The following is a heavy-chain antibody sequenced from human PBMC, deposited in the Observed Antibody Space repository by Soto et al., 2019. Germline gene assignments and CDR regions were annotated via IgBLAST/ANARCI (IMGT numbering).Heavy chain of an antibody. Sequence: GASVKVSFKASGYTFTDDDMHLFRHGPVQVLEWMGWINPKSGGTMYPQKFQGRVTMTWDTSISTAYMALTRLRSDDTAVYYCARALAKGGGSAGFDYWGQGTLVTVSS. J-gene: IGHJ4*02. CDR3: ARALAKGGGSAGFDY. D-gene: IGHD1-26*01. V-gene: IGHV1-2*02. CDR2: INPKSGGT. CDR1: GYTFTDDD.